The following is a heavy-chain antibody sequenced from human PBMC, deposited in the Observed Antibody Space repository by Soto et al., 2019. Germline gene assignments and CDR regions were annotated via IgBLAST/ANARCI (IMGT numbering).Heavy chain of an antibody. J-gene: IGHJ5*02. CDR1: GCTFSSNS. CDR3: ARDSSLRGDSWFDP. Sequence: WGTLRLSCTASGCTFSSNSSSCVRHPPGKGLEWVSSISSSSSYIYYADSVKGRFTISRDNDKNSLYLQMNSLRAEDTAVYYCARDSSLRGDSWFDPWGQGTLVTVSS. CDR2: ISSSSSYI. D-gene: IGHD6-6*01. V-gene: IGHV3-21*01.